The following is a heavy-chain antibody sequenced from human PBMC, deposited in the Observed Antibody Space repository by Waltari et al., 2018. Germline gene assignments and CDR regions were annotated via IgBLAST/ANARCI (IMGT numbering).Heavy chain of an antibody. CDR3: GKGRALAVARTGSF. Sequence: EVQLLESGGGLVQPGGSLRLSGAASGFTFSTYAITWVRQAPGRGLQFVPSISGSGDDTYYADSVRGRFTISRDNSKNTVYLQLNNVRAEDTAFYYCGKGRALAVARTGSFWGQGTLVTVSS. CDR2: ISGSGDDT. CDR1: GFTFSTYA. V-gene: IGHV3-23*01. J-gene: IGHJ4*02. D-gene: IGHD6-13*01.